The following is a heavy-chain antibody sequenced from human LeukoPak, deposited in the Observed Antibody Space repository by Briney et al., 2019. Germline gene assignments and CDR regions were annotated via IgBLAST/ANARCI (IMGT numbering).Heavy chain of an antibody. J-gene: IGHJ3*02. V-gene: IGHV1-2*02. CDR1: GYTFTGYY. Sequence: GASVKVSCKASGYTFTGYYMHWVRQAPGQGLEWMGWINPNSGGTNYAQKFQGRVTMTRDTSISTAYMELSRLRSDDTAVYYCAIIYCSSTSCPMGDAFDIWGQGTMVTVSS. D-gene: IGHD2-2*01. CDR3: AIIYCSSTSCPMGDAFDI. CDR2: INPNSGGT.